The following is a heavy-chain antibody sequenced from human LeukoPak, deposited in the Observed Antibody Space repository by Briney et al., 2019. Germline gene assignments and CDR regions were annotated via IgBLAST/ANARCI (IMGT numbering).Heavy chain of an antibody. CDR1: GFTFSGSA. J-gene: IGHJ4*02. Sequence: PGGSLRLSCAASGFTFSGSAMHWVRQASGKGLEWVGRIRSKANSYATAYAASVKGRFTISRDDSKNTAYLQMNSLKTEDTAVYYCTRHSKDAIFGVVSNYWGQGTLVTVSS. CDR2: IRSKANSYAT. CDR3: TRHSKDAIFGVVSNY. D-gene: IGHD3-3*01. V-gene: IGHV3-73*01.